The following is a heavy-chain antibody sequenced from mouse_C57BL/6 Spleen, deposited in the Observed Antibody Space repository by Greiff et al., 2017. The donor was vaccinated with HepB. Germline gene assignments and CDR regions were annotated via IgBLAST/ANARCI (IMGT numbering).Heavy chain of an antibody. D-gene: IGHD1-1*01. CDR1: GYTFTTYP. CDR2: FHPYNDDT. V-gene: IGHV1-47*01. Sequence: QVQLQQSGAELVKPGASVKMSCKASGYTFTTYPIEWMKQNHGKSLEWIGNFHPYNDDTKYNEKFKGKATLTVEKSSSTVYLELSRLTSDDSAVYYCARCYYGSSYDWYFDVWGTGTTVTVAS. J-gene: IGHJ1*03. CDR3: ARCYYGSSYDWYFDV.